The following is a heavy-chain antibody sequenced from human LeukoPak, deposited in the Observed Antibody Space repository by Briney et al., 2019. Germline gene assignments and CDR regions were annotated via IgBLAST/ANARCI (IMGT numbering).Heavy chain of an antibody. CDR2: ISGSGGST. Sequence: GGSLRLSCAASGFTFSSYAMSWVRQAPGNGLEWVSAISGSGGSTYYADSVKGRFTISRDNSKNTLYLQMNSLRAEDTAVYYCAKDLWQYVDTAMVIDYWGQGTLVTVSS. V-gene: IGHV3-23*01. CDR3: AKDLWQYVDTAMVIDY. CDR1: GFTFSSYA. J-gene: IGHJ4*02. D-gene: IGHD5-18*01.